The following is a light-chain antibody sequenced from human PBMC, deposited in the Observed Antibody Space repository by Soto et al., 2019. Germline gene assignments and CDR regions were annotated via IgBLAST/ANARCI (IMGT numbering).Light chain of an antibody. CDR1: SGHSSYI. J-gene: IGLJ3*02. Sequence: QSVLTQSSSASASLGSSVKLTCTLSSGHSSYIIAWHQHQPGKAPRYLMKLEGSGSYNKGSGVPDRFSGSSSGADRYLTISNLQFEDEADYYCETWDSNTHWVFGGGTKLTVL. CDR2: LEGSGSY. CDR3: ETWDSNTHWV. V-gene: IGLV4-60*02.